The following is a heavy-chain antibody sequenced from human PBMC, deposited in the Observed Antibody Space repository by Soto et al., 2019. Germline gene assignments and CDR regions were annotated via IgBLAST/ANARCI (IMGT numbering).Heavy chain of an antibody. Sequence: SVKVSCKASGGTFSSYAISWVRQAPGQGLEWMGGIIPIFGTANYAQKFQGRVTITADKSTSTAYMELSSLRSEDTAVYYCARRTLTAPSASYNWFDPWGQGTLVTVSS. CDR3: ARRTLTAPSASYNWFDP. J-gene: IGHJ5*02. CDR1: GGTFSSYA. V-gene: IGHV1-69*06. CDR2: IIPIFGTA. D-gene: IGHD2-2*01.